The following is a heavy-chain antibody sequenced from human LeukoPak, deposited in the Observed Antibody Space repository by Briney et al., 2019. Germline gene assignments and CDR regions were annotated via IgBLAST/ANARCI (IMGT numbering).Heavy chain of an antibody. D-gene: IGHD3-16*01. V-gene: IGHV1-3*03. CDR2: INVGNGNT. Sequence: GASVKVSCKTSGYKFTSYSMHWVRQAPRQSFEWMGWINVGNGNTEYSQEFQGRVTTTRDTSAGTVYMELSSLRSDDMAVYYCARLYEGAFDPWGQGTLVTVSS. CDR3: ARLYEGAFDP. J-gene: IGHJ5*02. CDR1: GYKFTSYS.